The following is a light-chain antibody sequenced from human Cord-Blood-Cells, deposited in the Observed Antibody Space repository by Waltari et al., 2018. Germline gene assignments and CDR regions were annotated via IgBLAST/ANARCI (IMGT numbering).Light chain of an antibody. CDR3: QQYGSSPLT. CDR1: QSVSSSY. Sequence: EIVLTQSPGTLSLSPGERAPLSCRASQSVSSSYLAWYQQKPGQAPRLLIYGASSRATGLPDRFSGSGSGTDFTLTISRLEPEDFAVYYCQQYGSSPLTFGGGTKVEIK. J-gene: IGKJ4*01. CDR2: GAS. V-gene: IGKV3-20*01.